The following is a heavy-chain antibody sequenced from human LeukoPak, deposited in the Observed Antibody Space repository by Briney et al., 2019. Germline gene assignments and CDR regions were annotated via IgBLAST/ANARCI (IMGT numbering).Heavy chain of an antibody. CDR1: GFSLSTSGVG. Sequence: SGPTLVNPTQTLTLTCTFSGFSLSTSGVGVGWIRQPPGKALEWLALIYWNNDKRYSPSLKSRLTITKDTSKNQVVLTMTNMDPVDTATYYCAHVLRFLEKMYYFDYWGQGTLVTVSS. J-gene: IGHJ4*02. D-gene: IGHD3-3*01. V-gene: IGHV2-5*01. CDR2: IYWNNDK. CDR3: AHVLRFLEKMYYFDY.